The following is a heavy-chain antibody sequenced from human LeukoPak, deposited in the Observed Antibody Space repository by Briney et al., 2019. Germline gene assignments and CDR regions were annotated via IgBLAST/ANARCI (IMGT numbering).Heavy chain of an antibody. CDR1: GFTFSSSW. CDR2: INPEGSQT. V-gene: IGHV3-7*01. Sequence: GGSLRLSCAASGFTFSSSWMNWVRQAPGKGLQWVGNINPEGSQTRFVDSVMGRFTMSKDNAKNALYLQMDNLRVEDTAVFYCAAWTDRGYNFWGQGTVVTVSS. CDR3: AAWTDRGYNF. J-gene: IGHJ4*02. D-gene: IGHD5-24*01.